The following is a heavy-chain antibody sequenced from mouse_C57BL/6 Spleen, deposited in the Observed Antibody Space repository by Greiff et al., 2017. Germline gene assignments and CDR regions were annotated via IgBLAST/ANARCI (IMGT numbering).Heavy chain of an antibody. J-gene: IGHJ1*03. V-gene: IGHV1-53*01. CDR1: GYTFTSYW. Sequence: QVHVKQPGTELVKPGASVKLSCKASGYTFTSYWMHWVKQRPGQGLEWIGNINPSNGGTNYNEKFKSKATLTVDKSSSTAYMQLSSLTSEDSAVYYCARSAYGSSYWYFDVWGTGTTVTVSS. D-gene: IGHD1-1*01. CDR2: INPSNGGT. CDR3: ARSAYGSSYWYFDV.